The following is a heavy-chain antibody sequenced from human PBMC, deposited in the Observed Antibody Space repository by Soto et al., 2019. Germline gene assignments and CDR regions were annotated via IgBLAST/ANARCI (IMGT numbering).Heavy chain of an antibody. CDR1: GGTFSSYA. CDR3: ARSKGDDDFWSGYYTYFDY. Sequence: QVQLVQSGAEVKKPGSSVKVSCKASGGTFSSYAISWVRQAPGQGLEWMGGIIPIFGTANYAQKFQGRVTITADESTSTAYMELSSLRSEETAVYYCARSKGDDDFWSGYYTYFDYWGQGTLVTVSS. V-gene: IGHV1-69*01. CDR2: IIPIFGTA. J-gene: IGHJ4*02. D-gene: IGHD3-3*01.